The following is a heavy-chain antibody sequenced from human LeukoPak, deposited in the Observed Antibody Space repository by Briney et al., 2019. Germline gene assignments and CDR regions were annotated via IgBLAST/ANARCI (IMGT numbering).Heavy chain of an antibody. D-gene: IGHD3-22*01. J-gene: IGHJ4*02. CDR3: ARLTAYYDSSAYYYGDY. CDR1: GYSFTSYY. V-gene: IGHV5-10-1*01. CDR2: IDPSDSYN. Sequence: GESLKISCKGSGYSFTSYYITWVRQMPGKGLEWMGRIDPSDSYNNYSPSFQGHVTISVDKSINTAYLQWSSLKASDTAMYFCARLTAYYDSSAYYYGDYWGQGTLVTVSS.